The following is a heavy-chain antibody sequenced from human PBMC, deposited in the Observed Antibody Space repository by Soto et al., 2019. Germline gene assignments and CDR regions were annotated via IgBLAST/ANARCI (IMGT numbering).Heavy chain of an antibody. Sequence: PGGSLRLSCAASGFTFSSYGMHWVRQAPGKGLEWVAVISDNGSTTYYADSVKGRFTISRDNSKNTLYLQMNSLRAEDTAVYYCAKDKREVTALFFDSRGRGSLVTVSS. CDR2: ISDNGSTT. CDR1: GFTFSSYG. V-gene: IGHV3-30*18. CDR3: AKDKREVTALFFDS. J-gene: IGHJ4*02. D-gene: IGHD5-18*01.